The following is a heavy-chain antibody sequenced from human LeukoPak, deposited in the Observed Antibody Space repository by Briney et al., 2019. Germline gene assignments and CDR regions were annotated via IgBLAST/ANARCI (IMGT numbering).Heavy chain of an antibody. CDR3: AKENHGIVGATTLIDY. CDR1: GFTFYNHA. V-gene: IGHV3-23*01. D-gene: IGHD1-26*01. CDR2: IGGGDTDT. J-gene: IGHJ4*02. Sequence: GGSLRLSCAASGFTFYNHAMSWVRQAPGMGLEWVTVIGGGDTDTNYTNSVKGRFTLSRDNSKNTLSLQMSSLRPEDTAVYYCAKENHGIVGATTLIDYWGQGTLVTVSS.